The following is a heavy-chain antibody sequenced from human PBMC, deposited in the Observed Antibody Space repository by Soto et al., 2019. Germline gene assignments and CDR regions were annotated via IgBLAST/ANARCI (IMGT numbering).Heavy chain of an antibody. J-gene: IGHJ4*02. CDR2: IRSKANGYAT. D-gene: IGHD3-10*01. CDR3: NSQDSGLSYY. Sequence: EVQLVESGGGLVQPGGSLKLSCAASGFTFSDSAIHWVRQASGKGLEWVGRIRSKANGYATAYGASVKGRFTISRDDSKNTAYLQMNSRKIEDTGVYYCNSQDSGLSYYWGQGTLVTVSS. CDR1: GFTFSDSA. V-gene: IGHV3-73*02.